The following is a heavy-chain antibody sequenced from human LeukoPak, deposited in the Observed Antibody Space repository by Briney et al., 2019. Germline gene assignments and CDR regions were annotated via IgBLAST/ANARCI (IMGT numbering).Heavy chain of an antibody. D-gene: IGHD3-16*01. CDR3: ARQLGAFDI. CDR2: IYYSGTT. J-gene: IGHJ3*02. Sequence: SETLSLTCSVSGGSISSSNYYWGWIRQSPGKGLEWIGNIYYSGTTFYNPSLKSRVTISVVTSKNQFSLKLTSVTAADTAVYYCARQLGAFDIWGQGTMVTVSS. V-gene: IGHV4-39*01. CDR1: GGSISSSNYY.